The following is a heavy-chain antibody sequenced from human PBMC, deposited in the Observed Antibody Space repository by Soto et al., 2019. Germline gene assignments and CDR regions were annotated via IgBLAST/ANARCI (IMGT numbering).Heavy chain of an antibody. V-gene: IGHV1-46*01. Sequence: QVQLVQSGAEVKKPGASVKVSCKASGYSFISYYIHWVRQAPGQGLEWMGLINPNGDTTTYAQKFVGRLSLIRDTATTTDHMDLSGLQSDDTAIYYCARDVGCYTNGWLADFGWCDPWGRGAPVNVSS. CDR3: ARDVGCYTNGWLADFGWCDP. CDR1: GYSFISYY. CDR2: INPNGDTT. D-gene: IGHD2-8*01. J-gene: IGHJ5*02.